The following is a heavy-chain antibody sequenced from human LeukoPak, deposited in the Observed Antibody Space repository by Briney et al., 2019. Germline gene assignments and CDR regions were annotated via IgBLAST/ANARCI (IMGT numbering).Heavy chain of an antibody. D-gene: IGHD4-17*01. CDR1: GFTFSSYA. CDR2: ISYGGSNK. CDR3: ARDHGELVFGFDY. V-gene: IGHV3-30-3*01. Sequence: GGSLRLSCSASGFTFSSYARHWVRQAPGKGLEWVAVISYGGSNKYYADSVKGRFTISRDNSKNTLYLQMNSLRAEDTAVYYCARDHGELVFGFDYWGQGTLVTVSS. J-gene: IGHJ4*02.